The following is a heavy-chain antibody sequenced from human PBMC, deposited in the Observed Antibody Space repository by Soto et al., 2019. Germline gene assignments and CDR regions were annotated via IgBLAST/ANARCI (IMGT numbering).Heavy chain of an antibody. Sequence: GGSLRLSWAAFGVSVSGKKYIAWVRQAPGKGLEWVSGLYDVDGTYYADSVKGRFTTSRDSSKTIVYLQMNSLRPDDTAVYYCATWHLQEHAYDIWGQGTTVTVSS. J-gene: IGHJ3*02. CDR3: ATWHLQEHAYDI. CDR2: LYDVDGT. V-gene: IGHV3-53*01. CDR1: GVSVSGKKY. D-gene: IGHD4-4*01.